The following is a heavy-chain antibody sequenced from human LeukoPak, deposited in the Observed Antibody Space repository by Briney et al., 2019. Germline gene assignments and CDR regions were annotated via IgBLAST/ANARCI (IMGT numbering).Heavy chain of an antibody. CDR2: IYLKGGT. CDR3: ARESPEGEMVTITGFDF. D-gene: IGHD5-24*01. J-gene: IGHJ4*02. Sequence: SQTLSLTCTVSGGSISRYDYYLTWIRQPAGKGLEWIGHIYLKGGTSYNPSLKNRVTISADISKNLFSLEMTSVTAADTALYYCARESPEGEMVTITGFDFWGPGTLVTVSS. CDR1: GGSISRYDYY. V-gene: IGHV4-61*09.